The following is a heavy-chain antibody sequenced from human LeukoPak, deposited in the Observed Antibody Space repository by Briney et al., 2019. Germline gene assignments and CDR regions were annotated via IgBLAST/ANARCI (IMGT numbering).Heavy chain of an antibody. CDR1: GFPFSTYS. D-gene: IGHD3-16*01. CDR2: ISSSSSYI. Sequence: GGSLRLSCTASGFPFSTYSMNWVRQAPGKGLEWVSSISSSSSYIYYADSVKGRFTISRDNAKNSLYLQMNSLRAEDTAVYYCARGAPNDYWGQGTLVTVSS. J-gene: IGHJ4*02. CDR3: ARGAPNDY. V-gene: IGHV3-21*01.